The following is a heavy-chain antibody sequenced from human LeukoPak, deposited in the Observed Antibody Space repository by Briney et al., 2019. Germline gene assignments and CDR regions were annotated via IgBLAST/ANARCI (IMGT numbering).Heavy chain of an antibody. J-gene: IGHJ6*02. CDR2: IYNGGTT. V-gene: IGHV3-66*01. CDR3: AHKLGRYYGMDV. CDR1: GFTVSSNY. Sequence: GGSLRLSCAASGFTVSSNYMSWVRQAPGKGLEWVSVIYNGGTTYYADSVRGRFTASRDNSKNTLYLQMNSLRVEDTAVYYCAHKLGRYYGMDVWGQGTTVTVSS.